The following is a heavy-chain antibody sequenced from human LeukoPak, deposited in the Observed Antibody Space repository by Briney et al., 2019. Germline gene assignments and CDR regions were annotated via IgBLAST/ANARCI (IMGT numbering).Heavy chain of an antibody. D-gene: IGHD3-22*01. CDR3: VRSAFHAGSGNYYDY. CDR2: IDNAGSIT. V-gene: IGHV3-74*03. J-gene: IGHJ4*02. CDR1: GFTFSNYW. Sequence: SGGSLRLSCAASGFTFSNYWIHWVRQAPGKGLVWVSRIDNAGSITTYADSVKGRFTISRDNAENTLYLQMNSLRVEDTAVYYCVRSAFHAGSGNYYDYWGQGTLVTVPS.